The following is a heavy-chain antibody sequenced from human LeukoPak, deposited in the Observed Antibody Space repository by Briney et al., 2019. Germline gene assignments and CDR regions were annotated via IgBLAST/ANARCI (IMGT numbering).Heavy chain of an antibody. CDR2: IDWDDDK. CDR1: GFSLSTGGMC. V-gene: IGHV2-70*11. J-gene: IGHJ3*02. CDR3: ARILYDSSGYDAFDI. D-gene: IGHD3-22*01. Sequence: SGPALVKPTQTLTLTCTFSGFSLSTGGMCMSWIRQPPGKALEWLARIDWDDDKYYSTSLKTRLTISKDTSKNQVVLTMTNMDPVDTATYYCARILYDSSGYDAFDIWGQGTMVTVSS.